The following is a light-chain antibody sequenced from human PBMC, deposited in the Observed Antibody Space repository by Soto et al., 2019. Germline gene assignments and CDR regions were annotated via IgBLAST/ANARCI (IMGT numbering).Light chain of an antibody. Sequence: QSALTQPPSASGSPGQSVTISCTGTSSDVGAYNYVSWYQQHPGEAPKLMISEVSKRPSGVPDRFSGSKSGNTASLTVSGLPAEDEADYYGSSYAGNNNVFGTGTKLTVL. CDR2: EVS. CDR1: SSDVGAYNY. V-gene: IGLV2-8*01. J-gene: IGLJ1*01. CDR3: SSYAGNNNV.